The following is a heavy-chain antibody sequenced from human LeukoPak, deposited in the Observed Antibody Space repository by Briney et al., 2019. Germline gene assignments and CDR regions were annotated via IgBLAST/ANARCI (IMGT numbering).Heavy chain of an antibody. Sequence: SVKVSCKASGGTFSSYAISWVRQAPGQGLEWMGRIIPIFGIANYAQKFQGRVTTTADKSTSTAYMELSSLRSEDTAVYYCARDEGIAVAGVFDYWGQGTLVTVSS. CDR1: GGTFSSYA. J-gene: IGHJ4*02. V-gene: IGHV1-69*04. D-gene: IGHD6-19*01. CDR3: ARDEGIAVAGVFDY. CDR2: IIPIFGIA.